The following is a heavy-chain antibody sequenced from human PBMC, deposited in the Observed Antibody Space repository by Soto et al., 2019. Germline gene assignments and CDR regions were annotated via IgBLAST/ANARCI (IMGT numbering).Heavy chain of an antibody. CDR2: ISGSGITT. CDR1: GFTFSTYA. V-gene: IGHV3-23*01. CDR3: AKVRVTTPTYYYYYGLDV. Sequence: PGGSLRLSCAASGFTFSTYAMSWVRQAPGKGLEWVSAISGSGITTYYADTMKGRFTISRDNSKNTLYLQMNSLRAEDTAVFYFAKVRVTTPTYYYYYGLDVWGQGTTVTVSS. J-gene: IGHJ6*02. D-gene: IGHD1-1*01.